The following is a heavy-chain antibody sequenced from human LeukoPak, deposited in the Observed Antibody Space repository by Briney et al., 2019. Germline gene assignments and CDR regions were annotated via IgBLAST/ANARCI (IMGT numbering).Heavy chain of an antibody. CDR2: ISRDSRTI. D-gene: IGHD4-17*01. CDR1: GFTVSSNY. J-gene: IGHJ4*02. Sequence: PGWSLRLSCAASGFTVSSNYMSWVRQAPGKGLEWVSIISRDSRTIIYADSVKGRFTISRDNAKNSLYLQMNSLRAKDMAVYYCATESGDYDGYWGQGTLVTVSS. CDR3: ATESGDYDGY. V-gene: IGHV3-21*01.